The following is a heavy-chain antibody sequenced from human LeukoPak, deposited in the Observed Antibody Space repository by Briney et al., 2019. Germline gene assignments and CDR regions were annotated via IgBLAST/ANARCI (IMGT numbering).Heavy chain of an antibody. D-gene: IGHD3-10*01. CDR2: INAGNGNT. J-gene: IGHJ4*02. Sequence: ASVKVSCKASGYTFTNYPMHWVRQAPGQRLEWMGWINAGNGNTKYSQEFQGRVTITRDTSASTAYMELSSLRSEDMAVYYCARGSSWYYFDYWGQGALVTVSS. CDR3: ARGSSWYYFDY. CDR1: GYTFTNYP. V-gene: IGHV1-3*03.